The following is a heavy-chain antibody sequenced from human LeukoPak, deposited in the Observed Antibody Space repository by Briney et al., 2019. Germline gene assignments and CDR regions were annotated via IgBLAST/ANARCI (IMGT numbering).Heavy chain of an antibody. Sequence: GGSLRLSCAASGFTFSSYSMNWVRQAPGKGLEWVSSISSSSSYIYYPDSMKGRFTISRDNAKNSLYLQTNSLRAEDTAVYYCARWYSGSQYFDYWGQGTLVTVSS. CDR1: GFTFSSYS. V-gene: IGHV3-21*01. D-gene: IGHD1-26*01. CDR2: ISSSSSYI. CDR3: ARWYSGSQYFDY. J-gene: IGHJ4*02.